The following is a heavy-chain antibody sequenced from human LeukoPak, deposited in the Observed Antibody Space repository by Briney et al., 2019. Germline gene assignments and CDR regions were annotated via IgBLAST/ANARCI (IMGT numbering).Heavy chain of an antibody. D-gene: IGHD2-15*01. V-gene: IGHV3-23*01. CDR3: AKGGYCSGGSCYPYYFDY. J-gene: IGHJ4*02. CDR2: ISGSGGST. CDR1: GFTFSSYA. Sequence: GGSLRLSCAVSGFTFSSYAMSWVRQAPGKGLEWVSAISGSGGSTYYADSVKGRFTISRDNSKNTLYLQTNSLRAEDTAVYYCAKGGYCSGGSCYPYYFDYWGQGTLVTVSS.